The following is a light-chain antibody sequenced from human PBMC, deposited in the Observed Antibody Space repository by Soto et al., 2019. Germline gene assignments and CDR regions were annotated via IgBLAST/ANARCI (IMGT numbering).Light chain of an antibody. J-gene: IGLJ3*02. V-gene: IGLV1-40*01. CDR2: GNN. Sequence: QSVLTKPPSVAGSPGQRVTISCTGSSSNIGADYDVHWYRQLPGTAPKLLIYGNNNRPSGVPERFSASKSGTSASLAITGLQAEDEADYYCHSYDSSLSGSVFGGGTHLTVL. CDR1: SSNIGADYD. CDR3: HSYDSSLSGSV.